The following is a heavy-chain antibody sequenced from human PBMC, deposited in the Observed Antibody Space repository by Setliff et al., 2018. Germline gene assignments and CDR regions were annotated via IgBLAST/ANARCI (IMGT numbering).Heavy chain of an antibody. V-gene: IGHV4-31*03. D-gene: IGHD5-12*01. CDR1: GASISSGYYL. CDR2: IHHSGTT. CDR3: AREVGEVVPTSGTFDI. Sequence: PSETLSLTCNVSGASISSGYYLWSWIRQHPGKGLEWIGYIHHSGTTYYNPSLESRVAISLDTSENQISLKVTSVSAADTAVYYCAREVGEVVPTSGTFDIWGQGTMVTVSS. J-gene: IGHJ3*02.